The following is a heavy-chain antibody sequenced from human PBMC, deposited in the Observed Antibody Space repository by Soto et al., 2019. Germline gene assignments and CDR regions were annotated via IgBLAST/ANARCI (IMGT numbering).Heavy chain of an antibody. V-gene: IGHV3-21*01. CDR3: ARDVSDGIPYYYYYYGMDV. CDR2: ISSSSSYI. D-gene: IGHD1-1*01. J-gene: IGHJ6*02. Sequence: GGSLRLSCAASGFTFSSYSMNWVRQAPGKGLEWVSSISSSSSYIYYADSVKGRFTISRDNAKNSLYLQMNSLRAEDTAVYYCARDVSDGIPYYYYYYGMDVWGQGTTVTVS. CDR1: GFTFSSYS.